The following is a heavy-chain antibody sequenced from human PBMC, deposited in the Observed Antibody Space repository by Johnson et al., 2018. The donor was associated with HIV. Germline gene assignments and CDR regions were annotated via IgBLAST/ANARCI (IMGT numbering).Heavy chain of an antibody. J-gene: IGHJ3*01. CDR1: GFTVSSNY. D-gene: IGHD5-12*01. CDR2: ISYDGSNE. CDR3: ARDNIVATADDAFDV. Sequence: QVQLVESGGGLIQPGGSLRLSCAASGFTVSSNYMSWVRQAPGKGLEWVTIISYDGSNEDYADSVKGRFTISRDNSKNTLYLQMNSLRAEDTAVYYCARDNIVATADDAFDVWGQGTMVTVSS. V-gene: IGHV3-30*03.